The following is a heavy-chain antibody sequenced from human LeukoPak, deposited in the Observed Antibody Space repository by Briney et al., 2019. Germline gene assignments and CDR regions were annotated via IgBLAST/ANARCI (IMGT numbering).Heavy chain of an antibody. Sequence: ASVKVSCKTSGYMFPTYGISWVRQAPGQGLKWMGWINPNSGGTNYAQKFQGRVTMTRDTSISTAYMELSRLGSDDTAVYYCAREGRGWAFDIWGQGTMVTVSS. V-gene: IGHV1-2*02. CDR1: GYMFPTYG. CDR3: AREGRGWAFDI. J-gene: IGHJ3*02. CDR2: INPNSGGT. D-gene: IGHD2-15*01.